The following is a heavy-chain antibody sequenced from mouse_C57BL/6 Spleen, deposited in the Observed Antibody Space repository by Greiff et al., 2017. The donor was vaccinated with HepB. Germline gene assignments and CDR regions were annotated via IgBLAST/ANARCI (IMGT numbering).Heavy chain of an antibody. D-gene: IGHD1-1*01. V-gene: IGHV1-82*01. CDR1: GYAFSSSW. CDR2: IYPGDGDT. Sequence: VQLQQSGPELVKPGASVKISCKASGYAFSSSWMNWVKQRPGKGLEWIGLIYPGDGDTNYNGKFKGKATLTADKSSSTAYMQLSSLTSEYSAVYFCAMGDYYGSRDYWGQGTTLTVSS. J-gene: IGHJ2*01. CDR3: AMGDYYGSRDY.